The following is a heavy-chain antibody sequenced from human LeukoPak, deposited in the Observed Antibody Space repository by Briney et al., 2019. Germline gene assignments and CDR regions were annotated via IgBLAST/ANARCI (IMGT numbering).Heavy chain of an antibody. J-gene: IGHJ4*02. CDR3: ARGGVATIKD. V-gene: IGHV4-4*07. D-gene: IGHD5-12*01. CDR1: GGSISSYY. CDR2: IYTSETT. Sequence: SETLSLTCIVSGGSISSYYWSWIRQPAGKGLEWIGRIYTSETTNYDPSLKSRVTMSVDTSKNQFSLKLSSVTAADTAVYYCARGGVATIKDWGQGTLVTVSS.